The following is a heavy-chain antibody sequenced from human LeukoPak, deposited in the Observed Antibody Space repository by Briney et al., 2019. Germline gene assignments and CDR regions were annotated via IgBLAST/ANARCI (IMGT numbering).Heavy chain of an antibody. V-gene: IGHV3-11*01. Sequence: GGSLRLSCALSVFTFSDYYMSWIRQAPGKGLEWVSYISSSGSTIYYADSVKGRFTISRDNAKNSLYLQMNSLRAEDTAVYYCARYCSSTSCRDAFDIWGQGTMVTVSS. J-gene: IGHJ3*02. CDR3: ARYCSSTSCRDAFDI. D-gene: IGHD2-2*01. CDR1: VFTFSDYY. CDR2: ISSSGSTI.